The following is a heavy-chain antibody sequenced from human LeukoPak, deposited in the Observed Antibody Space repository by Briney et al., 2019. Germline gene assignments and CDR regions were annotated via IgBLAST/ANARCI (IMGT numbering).Heavy chain of an antibody. CDR3: ARVAYY. Sequence: GGSLRLSCAASGFTFSSYAVHWVRQAPGKGLEWVAVISYDGSNKYYADSVKGRFTISRDNSKNTLYLQMNSLRAEDTAVYYCARVAYYWGQGTLVTVSS. CDR1: GFTFSSYA. J-gene: IGHJ4*02. CDR2: ISYDGSNK. V-gene: IGHV3-30-3*01. D-gene: IGHD2-15*01.